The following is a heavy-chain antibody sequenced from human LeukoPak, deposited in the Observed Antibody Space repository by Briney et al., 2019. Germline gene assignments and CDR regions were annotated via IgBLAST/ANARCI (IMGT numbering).Heavy chain of an antibody. CDR1: GFTFSSYW. Sequence: GGSLRLSCVASGFTFSSYWMGWIRQAPGKGLEWVSYISSSSSPIYYADSVKGRFTISRDNAKNSLYLQMNSLRAEDTAVYYCARSLSIVGATGGYWGQGILVTVSS. D-gene: IGHD1-26*01. V-gene: IGHV3-48*01. CDR2: ISSSSSPI. J-gene: IGHJ4*02. CDR3: ARSLSIVGATGGY.